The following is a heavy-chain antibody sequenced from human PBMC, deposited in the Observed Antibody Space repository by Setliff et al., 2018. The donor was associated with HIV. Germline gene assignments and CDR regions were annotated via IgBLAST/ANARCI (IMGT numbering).Heavy chain of an antibody. V-gene: IGHV4-31*03. CDR3: ARGLSFYDPGGFDY. J-gene: IGHJ4*02. D-gene: IGHD3-22*01. Sequence: TLSLTCTVTGGPISSGGFYWTWIRQHPGKGLEWIGYIYNTGSTYHSPSLESRVTISIDTSKNQFSLKLSSVTAADTAAYYCARGLSFYDPGGFDYWGQGTLVTVSS. CDR1: GGPISSGGFY. CDR2: IYNTGST.